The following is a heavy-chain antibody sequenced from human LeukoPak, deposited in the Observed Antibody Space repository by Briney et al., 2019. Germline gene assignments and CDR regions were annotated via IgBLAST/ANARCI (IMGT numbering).Heavy chain of an antibody. D-gene: IGHD3-10*01. CDR1: GGFISIYY. V-gene: IGHV4-59*01. Sequence: SETLSLSCRVSGGFISIYYWRWIRQPPGKGLEWIGYSDYSGSTNYSPSLKSRVTISVDTSKKQFSLKLRSVTAADTAVYYCSRDISGSYYFHYWGQGTLVTVSS. J-gene: IGHJ4*02. CDR3: SRDISGSYYFHY. CDR2: SDYSGST.